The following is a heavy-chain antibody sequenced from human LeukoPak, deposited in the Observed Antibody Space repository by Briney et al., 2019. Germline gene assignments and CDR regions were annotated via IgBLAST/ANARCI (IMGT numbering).Heavy chain of an antibody. CDR2: ITGDTGST. Sequence: PGGSLRLSCAASGFTFSSNAMTWVRQAPGKGLEGVSVITGDTGSTYYADSVRGRFTISRDNSRNTLSLQMNSLRAADTAVYYCAKDAAAPGSGGDFFDYWGQGTLVTVSS. D-gene: IGHD3-10*01. CDR3: AKDAAAPGSGGDFFDY. CDR1: GFTFSSNA. V-gene: IGHV3-23*01. J-gene: IGHJ4*02.